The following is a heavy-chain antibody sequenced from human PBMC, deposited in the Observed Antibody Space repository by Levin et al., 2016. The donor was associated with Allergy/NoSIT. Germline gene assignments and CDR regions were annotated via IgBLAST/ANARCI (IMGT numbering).Heavy chain of an antibody. CDR2: IYHSGST. V-gene: IGHV4-38-2*02. D-gene: IGHD3-10*01. CDR1: DYSISNGYY. Sequence: SETLSLTCAVSDYSISNGYYWGSDPGSPQGKGLEWIGSIYHSGSTYYNPSLKSRVTILVDASKNQFSLKLSSVTAADTAVYYCAREGRPYNWFDPWGQGTLVTVSS. CDR3: AREGRPYNWFDP. J-gene: IGHJ5*02.